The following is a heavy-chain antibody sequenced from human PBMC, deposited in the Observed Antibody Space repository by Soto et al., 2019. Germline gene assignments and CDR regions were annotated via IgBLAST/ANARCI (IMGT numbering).Heavy chain of an antibody. CDR2: LYYSGST. CDR1: GGSVNSDSYY. D-gene: IGHD5-18*01. CDR3: ASQDTAMALRDY. J-gene: IGHJ4*02. V-gene: IGHV4-61*01. Sequence: PSETLSLTCTVSGGSVNSDSYYWTWIRQPPGKRLEWIGSLYYSGSTNYNPSLKSRVTISVDTSKNQFSLKLSSVTAADTAVYYCASQDTAMALRDYWGQGTLVTVSS.